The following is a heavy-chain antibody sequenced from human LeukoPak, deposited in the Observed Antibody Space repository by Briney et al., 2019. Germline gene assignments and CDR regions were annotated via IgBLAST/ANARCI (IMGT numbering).Heavy chain of an antibody. V-gene: IGHV4-59*01. Sequence: SETLSLTCTVSGGSISSYYWSWIRQPPGKGLEWIGYIYYSGSTNYNPSLKSRVTISVDTSKNQFSLKLSSVTAADPAVYYCARVSCSSTSCYFPDGYYYYYMDVWGKGTTVTVSS. CDR2: IYYSGST. D-gene: IGHD2-2*01. CDR1: GGSISSYY. J-gene: IGHJ6*03. CDR3: ARVSCSSTSCYFPDGYYYYYMDV.